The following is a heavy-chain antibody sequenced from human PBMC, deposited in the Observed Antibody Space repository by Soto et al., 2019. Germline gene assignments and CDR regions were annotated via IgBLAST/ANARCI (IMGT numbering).Heavy chain of an antibody. J-gene: IGHJ4*02. D-gene: IGHD2-2*01. CDR3: AKYGCSSTSCQCDY. CDR1: GFTFSSYA. CDR2: ISGSGAYT. V-gene: IGHV3-23*01. Sequence: SLRLSCAASGFTFSSYAMTWVRQAPGKGLEWVSAISGSGAYTYYANSVKGRFTISRDNSKNTLYLQLNSLRAEDTAVYYCAKYGCSSTSCQCDYWGQGTRVTVSS.